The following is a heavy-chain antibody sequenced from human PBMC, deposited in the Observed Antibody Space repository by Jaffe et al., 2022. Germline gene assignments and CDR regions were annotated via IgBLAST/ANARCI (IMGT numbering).Heavy chain of an antibody. Sequence: QVQLQQWGAGLLKPSETLSLTCAVYGGSFSGYYWSWIRQPPGKGLEWIGEINHSGSTNYNPSLKSRVTISVDTSKNQFSLKLSSVTAADTAVYYCARGGYGDYVRRNFDYWGQGTLVTVSS. D-gene: IGHD4-17*01. CDR2: INHSGST. V-gene: IGHV4-34*01. CDR1: GGSFSGYY. J-gene: IGHJ4*02. CDR3: ARGGYGDYVRRNFDY.